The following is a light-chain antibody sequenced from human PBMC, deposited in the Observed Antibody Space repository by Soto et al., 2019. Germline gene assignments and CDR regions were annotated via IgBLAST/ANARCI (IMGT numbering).Light chain of an antibody. J-gene: IGKJ1*01. Sequence: DIHMTQSPSTLSASVGDTLTITCRASQGILSWLAWYQQKQGKXPRXXIYDASSLGSGVPSRFSGSGSGTELTITITSLQPDDFETYYCQHFSTYPWTFGQGTKVDIK. CDR2: DAS. CDR3: QHFSTYPWT. CDR1: QGILSW. V-gene: IGKV1-5*01.